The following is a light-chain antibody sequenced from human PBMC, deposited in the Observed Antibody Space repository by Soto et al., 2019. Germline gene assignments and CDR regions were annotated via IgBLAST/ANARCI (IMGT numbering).Light chain of an antibody. V-gene: IGKV3-15*01. J-gene: IGKJ2*01. Sequence: EIVMTQSTATLSLSPGERATLSCRASQSVNINLAWYQQKPGQAPRLLIYGASTSATGIPVRFSGSGSETEFTLTLSSLQSEDFAVYYCQQYNNSPPRYTFGQGTKLDIK. CDR1: QSVNIN. CDR2: GAS. CDR3: QQYNNSPPRYT.